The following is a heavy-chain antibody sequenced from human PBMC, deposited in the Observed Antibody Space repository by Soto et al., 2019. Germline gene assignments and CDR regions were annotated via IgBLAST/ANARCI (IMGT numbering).Heavy chain of an antibody. CDR3: ARNESDKGWFDL. V-gene: IGHV4-4*02. CDR1: GASISSGW. Sequence: SETLCLTCAVSGASISSGWWTGVRQPPGKGLEWIGETLYSGRTNYNSSLNSRVTISIDKSKKQFSLNLSSVTAADTAVYYCARNESDKGWFDLWGQGILVTVS. J-gene: IGHJ5*02. D-gene: IGHD2-21*02. CDR2: TLYSGRT.